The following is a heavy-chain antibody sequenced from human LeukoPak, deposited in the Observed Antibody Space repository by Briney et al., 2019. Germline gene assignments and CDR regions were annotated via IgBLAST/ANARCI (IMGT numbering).Heavy chain of an antibody. CDR3: AKWGDFDVLTGYYVPDF. V-gene: IGHV3-23*01. Sequence: GGSLRLSCAASGFTFSNYAMSWVGEAPGKGLEWVSAITGSGGNTYYADSVKGRFTTSRDNSKNTLYLQMNSLRDEDTAVYYCAKWGDFDVLTGYYVPDFWGQGTLVTVSS. CDR2: ITGSGGNT. D-gene: IGHD3-9*01. J-gene: IGHJ4*02. CDR1: GFTFSNYA.